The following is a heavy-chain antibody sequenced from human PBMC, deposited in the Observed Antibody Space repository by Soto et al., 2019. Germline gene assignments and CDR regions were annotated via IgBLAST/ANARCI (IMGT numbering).Heavy chain of an antibody. J-gene: IGHJ5*02. CDR1: GYSVSSGFY. Sequence: PSETRSLTCAVPGYSVSSGFYWAWIGQSPGAVLDWRGSIYPSGNTYFNPSLRSRITISVDTCKSHFSLTLTSVTAADTARYYCVAYTAAHNWFDPWGKGTLVTVSS. CDR3: VAYTAAHNWFDP. V-gene: IGHV4-38-2*01. CDR2: IYPSGNT. D-gene: IGHD2-2*02.